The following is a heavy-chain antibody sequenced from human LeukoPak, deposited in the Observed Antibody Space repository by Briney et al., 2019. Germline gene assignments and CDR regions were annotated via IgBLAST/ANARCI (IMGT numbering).Heavy chain of an antibody. CDR3: AREIVGATYAFDI. Sequence: PGRSLRLSCVVSGFTFSTYTMYWVRQAPGKGLEWVAVISYHGSNEYYADSVKGRFTISRDNSKNTLYLQMNSLRAEDTAVYYCAREIVGATYAFDIWGQGTMVTVSS. CDR2: ISYHGSNE. CDR1: GFTFSTYT. J-gene: IGHJ3*02. D-gene: IGHD1-26*01. V-gene: IGHV3-30*14.